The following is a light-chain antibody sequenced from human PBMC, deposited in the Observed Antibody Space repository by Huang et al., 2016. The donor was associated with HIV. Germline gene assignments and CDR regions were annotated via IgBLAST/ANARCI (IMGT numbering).Light chain of an antibody. Sequence: EIVLTQSPGTLSLSPGERATLSCRASQSVSSSYLAWYQQKPGQAPRRLIYGASSRATCIPDRFSGSGSGTDFTLTISRLEPEDFAVYYCQQYGSSPLTFGQGTRLEIK. J-gene: IGKJ5*01. CDR2: GAS. V-gene: IGKV3-20*01. CDR1: QSVSSSY. CDR3: QQYGSSPLT.